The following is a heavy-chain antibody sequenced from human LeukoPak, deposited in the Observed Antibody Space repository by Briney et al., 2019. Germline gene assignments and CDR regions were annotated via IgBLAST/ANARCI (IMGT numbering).Heavy chain of an antibody. CDR2: ISGRGDNT. CDR3: PRDTSAFLTGYYYMDV. D-gene: IGHD2-2*01. J-gene: IGHJ6*03. CDR1: GLTYCSYG. V-gene: IGHV3-23*01. Sequence: GGTLRLFCAASGLTYCSYGMMWVPQARGRGLEWVSAISGRGDNTYYADFVWGRFTIPRDYSKHNLHLQMNILRPDDTALYYCPRDTSAFLTGYYYMDVWGKGTTATVSS.